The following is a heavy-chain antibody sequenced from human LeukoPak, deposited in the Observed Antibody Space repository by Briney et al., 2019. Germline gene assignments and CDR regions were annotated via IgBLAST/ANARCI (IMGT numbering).Heavy chain of an antibody. J-gene: IGHJ4*02. Sequence: GGSLRLSCAASGFTFSSYGMHWVRQAPGKGLEWVAFIRYDGSNKYYADSVKGRFTISRDNSKNTLYLQMNSLRAEDAAVYYCAKDLTVTKGYFDYWGQGTLVTVSS. D-gene: IGHD4-17*01. V-gene: IGHV3-30*02. CDR1: GFTFSSYG. CDR2: IRYDGSNK. CDR3: AKDLTVTKGYFDY.